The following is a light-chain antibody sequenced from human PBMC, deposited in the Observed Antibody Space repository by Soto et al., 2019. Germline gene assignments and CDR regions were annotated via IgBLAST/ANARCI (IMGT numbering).Light chain of an antibody. J-gene: IGKJ1*01. CDR1: QSLLHSNGYNY. V-gene: IGKV2-28*01. CDR3: MQALQSWT. Sequence: DIVLTHSPLSLPVTPLYPASISCRASQSLLHSNGYNYLDWYLQKPGQSPQLLIYLGSNRASGVPDRFSGSGSGTDFTLKISRVEADDIGVYYCMQALQSWTFGQGTKVDIK. CDR2: LGS.